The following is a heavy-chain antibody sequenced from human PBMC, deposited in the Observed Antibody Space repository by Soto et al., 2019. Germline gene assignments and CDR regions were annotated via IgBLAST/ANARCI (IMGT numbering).Heavy chain of an antibody. CDR1: GGTFSSYA. CDR2: IIPIFGTA. J-gene: IGHJ4*02. D-gene: IGHD2-8*01. V-gene: IGHV1-69*13. Sequence: GASVKVSCKASGGTFSSYAISWVRQAPGQGLEWMGGIIPIFGTANYAQKFQGRVTITADESTSTAYMELSSLRSEDTAVYYCARSRYCTNGVCYRGPGREFDYWGQRTLVTVSS. CDR3: ARSRYCTNGVCYRGPGREFDY.